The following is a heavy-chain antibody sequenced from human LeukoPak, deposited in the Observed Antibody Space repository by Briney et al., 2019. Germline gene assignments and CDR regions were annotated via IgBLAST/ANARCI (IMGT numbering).Heavy chain of an antibody. D-gene: IGHD3-10*01. J-gene: IGHJ5*02. CDR2: INPNSGGT. V-gene: IGHV1-2*06. CDR1: GYTFTGYY. Sequence: ASVKVSCKASGYTFTGYYMHWVRQAPGQGLEWMGRINPNSGGTNYAQKFQGRVTMTRDTSISTAYMELSRLRSDDTAVYYCARDRKTRGDNWSDPWGQGTLVTVSS. CDR3: ARDRKTRGDNWSDP.